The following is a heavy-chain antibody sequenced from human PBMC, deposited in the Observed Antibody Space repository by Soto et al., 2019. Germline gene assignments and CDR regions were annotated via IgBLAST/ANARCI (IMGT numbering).Heavy chain of an antibody. CDR3: ARGKDPTIFGVVIGVVDGMDV. Sequence: QVQLVESGGGVVQPGRSLRLSCAASGFTFSSYAMHWVRQAPGKGLEWVAVISYDGSNKYYADSVKGRFTISRDNSKNTLYLQMNSRRAEDTAVYYCARGKDPTIFGVVIGVVDGMDVWGQGTTVTVSS. J-gene: IGHJ6*02. D-gene: IGHD3-3*01. V-gene: IGHV3-30-3*01. CDR2: ISYDGSNK. CDR1: GFTFSSYA.